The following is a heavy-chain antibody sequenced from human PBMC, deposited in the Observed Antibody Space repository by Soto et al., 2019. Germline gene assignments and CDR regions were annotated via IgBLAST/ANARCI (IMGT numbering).Heavy chain of an antibody. CDR2: LYWNGDE. CDR1: GFSINTGGVG. Sequence: QITLRESGPTLVKPTQTLTLSCTLSGFSINTGGVGVGWIRQPPGEAPEVLALLYWNGDEWYRPSLRYRLSVTKDASENRVVLTMTHLDPTDTGTYYCAKRRAISNKLFFDHWGQGALVTVSS. J-gene: IGHJ4*02. D-gene: IGHD4-4*01. V-gene: IGHV2-5*01. CDR3: AKRRAISNKLFFDH.